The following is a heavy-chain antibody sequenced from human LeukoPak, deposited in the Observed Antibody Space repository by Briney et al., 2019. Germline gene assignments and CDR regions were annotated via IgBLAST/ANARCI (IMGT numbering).Heavy chain of an antibody. J-gene: IGHJ5*02. CDR2: IIPIFGTA. V-gene: IGHV1-69*13. CDR1: GGTFSSYA. CDR3: ARDACSGTSCYWFDP. Sequence: SVKVSCKASGGTFSSYAISWVRQAPGQGLEWMGGIIPIFGTANYAQKFQGRVTITADESTSTAYMELSSLRSEDTAVYYCARDACSGTSCYWFDPWGQGTLVTVSS. D-gene: IGHD2-2*01.